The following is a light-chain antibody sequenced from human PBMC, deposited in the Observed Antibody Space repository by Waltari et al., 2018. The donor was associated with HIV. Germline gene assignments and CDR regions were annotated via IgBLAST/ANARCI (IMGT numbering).Light chain of an antibody. CDR2: KDH. J-gene: IGLJ3*02. Sequence: NFMLTQPHSVSESPGKTVTISCTRTSRSIASNYVPWYQRRPGSAPPTVIYKDHQRPSGVPDRFSGSIDSSSNSASLTISGLKTEDEADYYCQSYDSTNWVFGGGTKLTVL. CDR1: SRSIASNY. CDR3: QSYDSTNWV. V-gene: IGLV6-57*03.